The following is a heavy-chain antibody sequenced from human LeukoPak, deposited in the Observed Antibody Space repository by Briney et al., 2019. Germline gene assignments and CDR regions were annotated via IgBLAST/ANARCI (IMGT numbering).Heavy chain of an antibody. J-gene: IGHJ4*02. Sequence: GGSLRLSCAASGFTFTTYWMSWVRQTPGKGLEWVSSISGSGDSTFYADSVEGRFSISRDNSKNTLYLQVNGLRTEDTAVYYCAKDRLLNCRGDCYIFDYWGQGTVVTVSS. CDR2: ISGSGDST. CDR1: GFTFTTYW. V-gene: IGHV3-23*01. CDR3: AKDRLLNCRGDCYIFDY. D-gene: IGHD2-21*02.